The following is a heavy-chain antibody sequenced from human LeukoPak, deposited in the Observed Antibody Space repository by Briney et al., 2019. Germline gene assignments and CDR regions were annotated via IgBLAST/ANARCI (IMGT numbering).Heavy chain of an antibody. CDR2: ISYDGSNK. J-gene: IGHJ4*02. Sequence: GGSLRLSCAASGFSFSSYGMHWVRQAPGKGLEWVAVISYDGSNKHYADSVKGRFTISRDNSKNTLYLQMNSLRAEDTAVYYCAKEIYFGSGSYPDYWGQGTLVTVSS. CDR3: AKEIYFGSGSYPDY. CDR1: GFSFSSYG. V-gene: IGHV3-30*18. D-gene: IGHD3-10*01.